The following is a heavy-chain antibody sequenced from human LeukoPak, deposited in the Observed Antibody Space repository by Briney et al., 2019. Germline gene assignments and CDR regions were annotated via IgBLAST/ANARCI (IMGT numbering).Heavy chain of an antibody. CDR2: INHSGST. J-gene: IGHJ3*02. V-gene: IGHV4-34*01. CDR1: GGSISGYY. D-gene: IGHD6-13*01. Sequence: SETLSLTCTVSGGSISGYYWSWIRQPPGKGLEWIGEINHSGSTNYNPSLKSRVTISVDTSKNQFSLKLSSVTAADAAVYYCAREVEGIAADGAAFDIWGQGTMVTVSS. CDR3: AREVEGIAADGAAFDI.